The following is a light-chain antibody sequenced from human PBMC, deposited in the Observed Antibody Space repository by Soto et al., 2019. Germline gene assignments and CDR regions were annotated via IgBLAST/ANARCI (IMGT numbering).Light chain of an antibody. CDR3: QQYNNWYT. CDR1: QSVSNN. V-gene: IGKV3-15*01. J-gene: IGKJ2*01. CDR2: GAS. Sequence: EVVLTQSPVTLSVSPGERATLSCRASQSVSNNLAWYQQKPGQAPRLLIYGASTRATGIPARFSGSGSGTAFTRTISSLQSEDFAVYYCQQYNNWYTFGQGTKLEIK.